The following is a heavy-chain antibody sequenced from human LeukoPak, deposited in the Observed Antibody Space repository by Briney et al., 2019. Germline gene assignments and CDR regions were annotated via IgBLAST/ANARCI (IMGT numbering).Heavy chain of an antibody. CDR3: AREVSVMDAFDI. Sequence: ASVKVSCKASGYTFTSYDINWVRQATGQGLEWMGWMNPNSGNTGYAQKFQGRVTITRNTSISTAYMELSSLRSEDTAVYYCAREVSVMDAFDIRGQGTMVTVSS. CDR1: GYTFTSYD. V-gene: IGHV1-8*03. J-gene: IGHJ3*02. CDR2: MNPNSGNT. D-gene: IGHD2-21*01.